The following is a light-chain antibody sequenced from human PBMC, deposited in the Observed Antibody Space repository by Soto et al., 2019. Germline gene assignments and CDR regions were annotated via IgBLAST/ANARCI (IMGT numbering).Light chain of an antibody. CDR1: SSDVGGYNY. Sequence: QSALTQPPSASGSTGQSVTISCTGTSSDVGGYNYVSWYQQHPGKAPKLMIYEVSKRPSGVPDRFSGSKSGNTASLTVSGLQAEDEADYYCSSYAGSNPVVFGGGTQLTVL. V-gene: IGLV2-8*01. CDR2: EVS. J-gene: IGLJ2*01. CDR3: SSYAGSNPVV.